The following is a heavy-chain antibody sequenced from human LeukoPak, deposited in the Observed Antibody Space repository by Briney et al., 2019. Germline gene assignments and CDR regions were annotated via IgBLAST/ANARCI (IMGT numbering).Heavy chain of an antibody. J-gene: IGHJ6*02. CDR1: GFTFDDYA. D-gene: IGHD6-19*01. CDR2: ISWNSGSI. Sequence: GRSLRLSCAASGFTFDDYAMHWVRQAPGKGLEWVSGISWNSGSIGYADSVKGRFTISRDNAKNSLYLQMNSLRAEDTALYYCAKDKGGQWLVLYGMDVWGQGTTVTVSS. CDR3: AKDKGGQWLVLYGMDV. V-gene: IGHV3-9*01.